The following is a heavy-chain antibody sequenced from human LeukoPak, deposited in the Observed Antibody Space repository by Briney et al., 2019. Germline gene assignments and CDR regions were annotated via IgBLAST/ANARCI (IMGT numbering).Heavy chain of an antibody. J-gene: IGHJ3*02. V-gene: IGHV4-39*01. CDR1: GGSISSSSYY. Sequence: TSETLSLTCTVSGGSISSSSYYWGWIRQPPGKGLEWIGSIYYSGSTYYNPSLKSRVTISVDTSKNRFSLKLSSVTAADTAVYYCARILATIDAFDIWGQGTMVTVSS. CDR3: ARILATIDAFDI. D-gene: IGHD5-12*01. CDR2: IYYSGST.